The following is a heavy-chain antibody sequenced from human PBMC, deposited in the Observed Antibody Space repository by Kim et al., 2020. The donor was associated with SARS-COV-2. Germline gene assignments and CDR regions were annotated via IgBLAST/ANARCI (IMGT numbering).Heavy chain of an antibody. Sequence: SVKVSCKASGGTFSSYAISWVRQAPGQGLEWMGGIIPIFGTANYAQKFQGRVTITADESTSTAYMELSSLRSEDTAVYYCARAAVVAAVLLWFGEPNPPYYYGMDVWGQGTTVTVSS. V-gene: IGHV1-69*13. J-gene: IGHJ6*02. CDR1: GGTFSSYA. CDR2: IIPIFGTA. D-gene: IGHD3-10*01. CDR3: ARAAVVAAVLLWFGEPNPPYYYGMDV.